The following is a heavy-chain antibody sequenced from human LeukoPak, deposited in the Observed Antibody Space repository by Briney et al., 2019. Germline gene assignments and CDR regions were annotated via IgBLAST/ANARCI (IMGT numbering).Heavy chain of an antibody. CDR1: GGSISSSSYY. Sequence: PSETLSLXCTVSGGSISSSSYYWGWNRQPPGKGPEWIGSIYYSGITYYNPSLKSRVTISVDTSKNQFSLKLSSVTAADTAVYYCASLIIVGYDFWSVPMGPFDYWGQGTLVTVSS. CDR3: ASLIIVGYDFWSVPMGPFDY. V-gene: IGHV4-39*01. J-gene: IGHJ4*02. CDR2: IYYSGIT. D-gene: IGHD3-3*01.